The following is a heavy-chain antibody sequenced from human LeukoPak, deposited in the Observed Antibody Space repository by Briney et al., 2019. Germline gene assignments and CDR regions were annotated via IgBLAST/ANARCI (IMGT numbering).Heavy chain of an antibody. V-gene: IGHV4-31*03. CDR1: GGSISFGGYY. CDR2: IYYGGDT. J-gene: IGHJ4*02. CDR3: ARDVYSYGPDY. D-gene: IGHD5-18*01. Sequence: PSETLSLTCTVSGGSISFGGYYWSWIRQHPGKGLEWIGYIYYGGDTKYNPSLKSRVTTSVDTSKNQFSLKLSSVTAADTAVYYCARDVYSYGPDYWGQGTLVTVSS.